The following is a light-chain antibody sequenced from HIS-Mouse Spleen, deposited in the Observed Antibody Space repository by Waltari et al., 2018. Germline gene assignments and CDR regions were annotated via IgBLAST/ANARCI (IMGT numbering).Light chain of an antibody. J-gene: IGLJ2*01. V-gene: IGLV3-1*01. CDR3: QAWDSSYSV. Sequence: SYELTQPPSVSVSPGQTASIPCSGDQLGDKYACWYQQTPGQSPVLVIYQDSKRPSGIPERFSGSNSGNTATLTISGTQAMDEADYYCQAWDSSYSVFGGGTKLTVL. CDR1: QLGDKY. CDR2: QDS.